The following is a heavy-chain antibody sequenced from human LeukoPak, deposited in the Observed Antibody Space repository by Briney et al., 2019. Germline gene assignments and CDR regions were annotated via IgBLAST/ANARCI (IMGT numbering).Heavy chain of an antibody. Sequence: PGGSLRLSCAASGFTFSSYGMHWVRQAPGKGLEWVSLISGDGGSTYYADSVKGRFTISRDNSKNSLYLQMNSLRTEDTALYYCAKDMIRPGGWGQDGMDVWGQGTTVTVSS. J-gene: IGHJ6*02. CDR3: AKDMIRPGGWGQDGMDV. V-gene: IGHV3-43*02. CDR2: ISGDGGST. D-gene: IGHD6-19*01. CDR1: GFTFSSYG.